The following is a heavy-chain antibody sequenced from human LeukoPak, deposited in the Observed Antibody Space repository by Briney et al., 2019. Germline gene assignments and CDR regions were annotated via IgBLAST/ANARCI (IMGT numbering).Heavy chain of an antibody. CDR2: IYHSGST. V-gene: IGHV4-30-2*01. CDR3: ARADPARPGGWYQFDY. J-gene: IGHJ4*02. D-gene: IGHD6-19*01. CDR1: GGSISSGGYS. Sequence: SETLSLTCAVSGGSISSGGYSWSWIRQPPGKGLEWIGYIYHSGSTYYNPSLKSRVTISVDTSKNQFSLKLSSVTAADTAVYYCARADPARPGGWYQFDYWGQGTLVTVSS.